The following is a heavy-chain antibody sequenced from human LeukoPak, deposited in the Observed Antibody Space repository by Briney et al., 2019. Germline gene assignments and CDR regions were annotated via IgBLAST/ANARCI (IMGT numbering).Heavy chain of an antibody. Sequence: PGGSLRLSCAASGFTFSDYAMSWVRQAPGKGLEWVSAISGSGGSTYYADSVKGRFTISRDNSRNSLYLQMNSLRAEDTAVYYCATSTTGTTDFDYWGQGTLVTVSS. CDR1: GFTFSDYA. J-gene: IGHJ4*02. D-gene: IGHD1-1*01. CDR2: ISGSGGST. V-gene: IGHV3-23*01. CDR3: ATSTTGTTDFDY.